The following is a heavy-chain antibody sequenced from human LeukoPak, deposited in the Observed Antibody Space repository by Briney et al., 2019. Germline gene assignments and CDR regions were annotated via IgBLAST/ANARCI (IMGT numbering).Heavy chain of an antibody. Sequence: SETLSLTCTVSGASISSGGYYWSWIRQHPGKGLEWIGCIHYSGSTYYNPSLKRRGTISIDTSKNQFSLRLNSVTAADTAVYYCARDEVDYGERDSYYYGVDVWGQGTTVTVSS. V-gene: IGHV4-31*03. CDR2: IHYSGST. CDR3: ARDEVDYGERDSYYYGVDV. CDR1: GASISSGGYY. D-gene: IGHD4-17*01. J-gene: IGHJ6*02.